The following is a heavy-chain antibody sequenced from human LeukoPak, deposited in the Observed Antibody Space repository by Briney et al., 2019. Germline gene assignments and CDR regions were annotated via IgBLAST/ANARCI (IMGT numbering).Heavy chain of an antibody. V-gene: IGHV1-24*01. CDR3: AVVPSSSWSTLLSF. D-gene: IGHD6-13*01. J-gene: IGHJ4*02. CDR2: FDPEAGET. CDR1: GYTLTGLS. Sequence: ASVKVSCKVSGYTLTGLSIHWVRQAPGKGLEWMGGFDPEAGETIYTQKFQNRATLTEDTSTDTAYMELSSLRSDDTAMFYCAVVPSSSWSTLLSFWGQGTLVTVSS.